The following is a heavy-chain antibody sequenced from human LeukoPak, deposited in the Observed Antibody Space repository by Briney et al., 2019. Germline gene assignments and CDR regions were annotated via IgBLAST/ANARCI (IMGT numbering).Heavy chain of an antibody. V-gene: IGHV3-NL1*01. CDR3: AGYVSGYPY. CDR1: GFTFRSYA. J-gene: IGHJ4*02. D-gene: IGHD3-22*01. Sequence: PGGSLRLSCAASGFTFRSYAMHWVRQAPGKGLEWVSVIYSGNAYYADSVKGRFTVSREDSKNTLDLLLNCLRPEDTAVYYCAGYVSGYPYWGQGTLVTVSS. CDR2: IYSGNA.